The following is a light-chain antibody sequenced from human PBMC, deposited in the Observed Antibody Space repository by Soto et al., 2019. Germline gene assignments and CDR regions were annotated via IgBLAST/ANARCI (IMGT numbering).Light chain of an antibody. CDR3: QHCNNWPLT. CDR2: DAS. CDR1: QSVSSN. V-gene: IGKV3-15*01. J-gene: IGKJ4*01. Sequence: EMVMTQSPATLSVSPGERATLACRASQSVSSNLAWYQQKPGQAPRLLIFDASTRVTGIPARFSGSGSGTEFTLTISSLQSEDFAVYYCQHCNNWPLTFGGGTRVEI.